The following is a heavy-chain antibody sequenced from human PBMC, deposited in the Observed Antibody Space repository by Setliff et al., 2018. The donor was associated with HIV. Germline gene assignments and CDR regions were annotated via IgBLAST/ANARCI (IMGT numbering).Heavy chain of an antibody. CDR3: ARQGLVLVPASIDWRLPPSPIDY. D-gene: IGHD2-2*01. CDR1: GGSISSNNYY. Sequence: PSETLSLTCTVSGGSISSNNYYWGWIRQPTGKGLEWIASIYYSGSTYYNPSLKSRITISVDTSKNQFSLRLSSVTAADTAVYYCARQGLVLVPASIDWRLPPSPIDYWGQGALVTVSS. CDR2: IYYSGST. J-gene: IGHJ4*02. V-gene: IGHV4-39*01.